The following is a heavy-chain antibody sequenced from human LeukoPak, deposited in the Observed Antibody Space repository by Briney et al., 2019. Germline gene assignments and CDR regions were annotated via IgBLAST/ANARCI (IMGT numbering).Heavy chain of an antibody. CDR1: GFSISDYW. Sequence: PGGSLRLSCAASGFSISDYWMNWVRLVPGKGLEWVANINEDGTIQDYVASVRGRFTISRNNAKNSLYLQMNSLGAEDTAVYYCAGRESSMARSHWGHGTLVTVSS. D-gene: IGHD3-10*01. V-gene: IGHV3-7*01. J-gene: IGHJ4*01. CDR3: AGRESSMARSH. CDR2: INEDGTIQ.